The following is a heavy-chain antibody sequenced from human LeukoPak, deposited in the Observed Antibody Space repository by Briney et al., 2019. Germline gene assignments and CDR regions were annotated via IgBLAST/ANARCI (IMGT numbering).Heavy chain of an antibody. CDR3: AKEPYGSGSYCYFDY. D-gene: IGHD3-10*01. CDR1: GFSFSSYA. CDR2: ISGSGGST. J-gene: IGHJ4*02. V-gene: IGHV3-23*01. Sequence: GGSLRLSCAASGFSFSSYAMSWVRQDPGKGSEWVSAISGSGGSTYYADSVKGRYTISRDNSKNPLCLQMNSLRAEDTAVYYCAKEPYGSGSYCYFDYWGQGTLVTVSS.